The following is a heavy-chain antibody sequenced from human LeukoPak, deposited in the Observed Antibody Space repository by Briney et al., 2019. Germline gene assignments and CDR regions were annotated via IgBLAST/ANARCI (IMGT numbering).Heavy chain of an antibody. CDR3: AKSGSSTWYGPAFDI. Sequence: GGSRRLSCAASGFTFSSYAMTWVRQAPGKGLEWVSAISGRGGSTYYADSVKGRFTISRDNSKNTLYLQMNSLRVEDTAVYYCAKSGSSTWYGPAFDIWGQGTMVTVSS. CDR2: ISGRGGST. V-gene: IGHV3-23*01. D-gene: IGHD6-13*01. CDR1: GFTFSSYA. J-gene: IGHJ3*02.